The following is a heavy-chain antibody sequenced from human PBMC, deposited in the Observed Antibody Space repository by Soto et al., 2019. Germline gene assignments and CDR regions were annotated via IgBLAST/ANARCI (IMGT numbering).Heavy chain of an antibody. D-gene: IGHD3-16*01. CDR2: ISGTA. CDR3: AMKGFTSAYYLDF. CDR1: GFTFSNFA. J-gene: IGHJ4*02. V-gene: IGHV3-23*01. Sequence: EVQLLESGGGLVQPGGSLRLSCAASGFTFSNFAMSWVRQAPGKGLEWVSTISGTAYYADSVKGRFTISRDNSKNTLYLQMTSLRAGDTAVYYCAMKGFTSAYYLDFWGQGTLVTVSS.